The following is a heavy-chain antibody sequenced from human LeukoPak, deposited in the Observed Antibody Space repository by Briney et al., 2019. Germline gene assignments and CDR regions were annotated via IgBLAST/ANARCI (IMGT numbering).Heavy chain of an antibody. CDR1: GFTFSGYW. CDR3: ARNGGYHFDY. D-gene: IGHD3-22*01. CDR2: ISPDGSTI. J-gene: IGHJ4*02. Sequence: PGGSLRLSCEASGFTFSGYWMHWVRRAPGKGLVWVSRISPDGSTISYADSVKGRFTISRDNAKNTLYLQMSSLRAEDTAVYYCARNGGYHFDYWGQGTLVTVSS. V-gene: IGHV3-74*01.